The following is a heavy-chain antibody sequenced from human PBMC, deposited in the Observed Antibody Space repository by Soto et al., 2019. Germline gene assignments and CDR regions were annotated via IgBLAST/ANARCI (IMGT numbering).Heavy chain of an antibody. CDR2: FDPEDGET. CDR1: GYTLTELS. D-gene: IGHD4-17*01. CDR3: ATRVYGGMWFDP. Sequence: ASVKVSCKVPGYTLTELSMHWVRQAPGKGLEWMGGFDPEDGETIYAQKFQGRVTMTEDTSTDTAYMELSSLRSEDTAVYYCATRVYGGMWFDPWGQGTLVTVSS. V-gene: IGHV1-24*01. J-gene: IGHJ5*02.